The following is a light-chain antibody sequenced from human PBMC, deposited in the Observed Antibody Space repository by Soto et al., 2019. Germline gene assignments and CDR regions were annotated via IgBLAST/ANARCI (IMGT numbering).Light chain of an antibody. CDR2: EVS. CDR1: SSDVGGYDY. CDR3: TSYTSTTTRV. J-gene: IGLJ1*01. V-gene: IGLV2-14*01. Sequence: QSALTQPASVSGSPGQSITISCTGTSSDVGGYDYVSWYQHHPGKAPKVMIYEVSNRPSGVSNCFSGSKSGNTASLTISGLQAEDEADYYCTSYTSTTTRVFGTGTKVTVL.